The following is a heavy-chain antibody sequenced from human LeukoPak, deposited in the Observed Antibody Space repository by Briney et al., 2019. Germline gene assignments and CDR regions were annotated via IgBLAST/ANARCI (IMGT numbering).Heavy chain of an antibody. J-gene: IGHJ6*02. Sequence: GGSLRLSCAASGFIFDVYAMHWVRQLPGRGLEWVSLISGDGDSTYYADSVKGRFTISRDNSKNSLYLQMNSLRTEDTALYYCAKDLEGVTVVRGVMVYYYYGMDVWGQGTTVTVSS. D-gene: IGHD3-10*01. V-gene: IGHV3-43*02. CDR3: AKDLEGVTVVRGVMVYYYYGMDV. CDR2: ISGDGDST. CDR1: GFIFDVYA.